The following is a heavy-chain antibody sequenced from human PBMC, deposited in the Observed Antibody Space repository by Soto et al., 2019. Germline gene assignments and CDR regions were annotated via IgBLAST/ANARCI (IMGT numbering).Heavy chain of an antibody. J-gene: IGHJ2*01. D-gene: IGHD4-17*01. CDR2: IYDSGST. Sequence: QLQLRESGPGLVKPSETLSLTCTVSGGSISGGVGGLYYWSWIRQPPGKGLEWIGYIYDSGSTYYNPSLKSRVAISVATSKNQLSLRLSSVTAADTAVYYCAREVIPLTTDWYFDLWGRGTLVTVSS. CDR1: GGSISGGVGGLYY. V-gene: IGHV4-30-4*01. CDR3: AREVIPLTTDWYFDL.